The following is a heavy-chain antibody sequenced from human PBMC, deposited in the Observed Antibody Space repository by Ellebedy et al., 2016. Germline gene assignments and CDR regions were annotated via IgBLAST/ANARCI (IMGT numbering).Heavy chain of an antibody. CDR3: ARVVAAINWFNP. CDR1: GYTFTSYD. Sequence: ASVKVSCKASGYTFTSYDINWVRQATGQGLEWMGWMNPNNGNTGYAQKFQGRVTMTRNTSISTAYMELSSLRSEDTAVYYCARVVAAINWFNPWGQGTLVTVSS. V-gene: IGHV1-8*01. CDR2: MNPNNGNT. J-gene: IGHJ5*02. D-gene: IGHD2-15*01.